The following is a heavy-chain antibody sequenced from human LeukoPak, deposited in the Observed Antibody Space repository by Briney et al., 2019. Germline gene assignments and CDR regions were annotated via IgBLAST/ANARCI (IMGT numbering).Heavy chain of an antibody. D-gene: IGHD5-12*01. V-gene: IGHV1-69*13. Sequence: SVKVSCKAAGATFTSYAISWVRQAPGQGLEWMGGIIPIFGTANYAQKFQGRVTITADESTSTAYMELSSLRSEDTAVYYCASFATTTKNFDYWGQGTLVTVSS. CDR2: IIPIFGTA. CDR3: ASFATTTKNFDY. J-gene: IGHJ4*02. CDR1: GATFTSYA.